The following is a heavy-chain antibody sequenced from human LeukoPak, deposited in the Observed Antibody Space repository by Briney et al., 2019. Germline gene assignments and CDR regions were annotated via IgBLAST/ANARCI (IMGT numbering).Heavy chain of an antibody. CDR1: DYSISSGFY. D-gene: IGHD1-26*01. CDR3: ARLTVGALIWFDP. V-gene: IGHV4-38-2*02. Sequence: PSEALSLTCSVSDYSISSGFYWGWIRQPPGKGLEWIGGIYHSGTTYKNPSLKSRLTISVDTSKNQFSLKLNSVTASDTAVYYCARLTVGALIWFDPWGQGTLVTVSS. J-gene: IGHJ5*02. CDR2: IYHSGTT.